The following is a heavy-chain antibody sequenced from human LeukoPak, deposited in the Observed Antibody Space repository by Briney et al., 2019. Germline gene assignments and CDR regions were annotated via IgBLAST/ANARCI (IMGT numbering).Heavy chain of an antibody. Sequence: ASVKVSCKASGYTFIAYYMHWVRQAPGQGLEWMGWINPNSGGTNYAQKFQGRVTMTRNTSISTAYMELSSLRSEDTAVYYCARKVGSYYYYMDVWGKGTTVTISS. CDR1: GYTFIAYY. J-gene: IGHJ6*03. CDR2: INPNSGGT. CDR3: ARKVGSYYYYMDV. D-gene: IGHD1-26*01. V-gene: IGHV1-2*02.